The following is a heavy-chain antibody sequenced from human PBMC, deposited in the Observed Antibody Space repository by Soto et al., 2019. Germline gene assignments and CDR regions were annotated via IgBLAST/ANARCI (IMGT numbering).Heavy chain of an antibody. CDR2: ISYDGSNK. CDR1: GFTFSSYG. CDR3: AKQDGIAARPSFDY. D-gene: IGHD6-6*01. Sequence: GGSLRLSCAASGFTFSSYGMHWVRQAPGKGLEWVAVISYDGSNKYYADSVKGRFTISRDNSKNTLYLQMNSLRAEDTAVYYCAKQDGIAARPSFDYWGQGTLVTVSS. J-gene: IGHJ4*02. V-gene: IGHV3-30*18.